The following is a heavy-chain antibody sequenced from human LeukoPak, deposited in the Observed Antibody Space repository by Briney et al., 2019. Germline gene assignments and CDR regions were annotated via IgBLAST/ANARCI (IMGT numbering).Heavy chain of an antibody. CDR2: IIHIFGTA. CDR3: ARDTYDFWSGYLGWFEP. D-gene: IGHD3-3*01. Sequence: ASVKVSCKASGGTFSSYAISWVRQAPGQGLEWMGRIIHIFGTANYAHKFQGRVAITTDEATISVSMELSSLRSEDTAVYYCARDTYDFWSGYLGWFEPWGQGTLVTVSS. V-gene: IGHV1-69*05. CDR1: GGTFSSYA. J-gene: IGHJ5*02.